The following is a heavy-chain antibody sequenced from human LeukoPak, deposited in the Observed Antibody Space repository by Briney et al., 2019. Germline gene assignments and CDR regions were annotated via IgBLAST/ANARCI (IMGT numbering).Heavy chain of an antibody. CDR2: IYPGGSDT. Sequence: GESLKISCKGSGYSFTTYWIGWVRQMPGKGLEWMGIIYPGGSDTRYSPSFQGQVIISADKSISTAYVQWSSLKASDTAMYYCARQTVTVAGPPFDYWGQGTLVTVSS. J-gene: IGHJ4*02. V-gene: IGHV5-51*01. CDR3: ARQTVTVAGPPFDY. D-gene: IGHD6-19*01. CDR1: GYSFTTYW.